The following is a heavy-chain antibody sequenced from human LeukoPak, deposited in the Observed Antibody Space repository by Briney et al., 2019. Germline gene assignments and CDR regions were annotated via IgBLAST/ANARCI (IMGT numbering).Heavy chain of an antibody. CDR2: IIPIFGTA. CDR1: GGSFSSSA. V-gene: IGHV1-69*05. Sequence: SVKVSCKASGGSFSSSAISWVRQAPGQGLEWMGGIIPIFGTANYAQKFQGRVTITTDESTSTAYMELSSLRSEDTAVYYCATTRRAVVVPAAISNYYYYMDVWGKGTTVTVSS. J-gene: IGHJ6*03. CDR3: ATTRRAVVVPAAISNYYYYMDV. D-gene: IGHD2-2*01.